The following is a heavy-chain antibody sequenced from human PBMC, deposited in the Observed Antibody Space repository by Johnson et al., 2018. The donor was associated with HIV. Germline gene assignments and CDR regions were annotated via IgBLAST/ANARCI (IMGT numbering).Heavy chain of an antibody. V-gene: IGHV3-7*03. Sequence: VQLVESGGGVVRPGGSLRLSCAASGFTFDDYGMSWVRQAPGKGLEWVANIKQDGSEKYNADSVKGRFSISRDNAKQSLYLQMNSLRAEDTAVYFCARHGTTVVTRGAFDIWGQGTMVTVSS. CDR2: IKQDGSEK. CDR1: GFTFDDYG. J-gene: IGHJ3*02. CDR3: ARHGTTVVTRGAFDI. D-gene: IGHD4-23*01.